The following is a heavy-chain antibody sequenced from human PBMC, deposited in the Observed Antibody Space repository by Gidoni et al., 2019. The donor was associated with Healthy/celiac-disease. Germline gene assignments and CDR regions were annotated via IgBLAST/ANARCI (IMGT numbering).Heavy chain of an antibody. Sequence: EVQLVESGGGLVQPGRSLRLSCAASGFTFDDYAMHWVRQAPGKGLEWVSGISWNSGSIGYADSVKGRFTISRDNAKNSLYLQMNSLRAEDTALYYCAKVTGGYCSGGSCSWGAFDIWGQGTMVTVSS. CDR2: ISWNSGSI. CDR3: AKVTGGYCSGGSCSWGAFDI. J-gene: IGHJ3*02. CDR1: GFTFDDYA. D-gene: IGHD2-15*01. V-gene: IGHV3-9*01.